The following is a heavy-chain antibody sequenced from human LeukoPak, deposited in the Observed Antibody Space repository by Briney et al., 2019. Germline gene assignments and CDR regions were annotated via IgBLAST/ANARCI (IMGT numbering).Heavy chain of an antibody. D-gene: IGHD3-10*01. J-gene: IGHJ3*01. CDR3: AKAERPYGSGSYPN. CDR2: ISFDGSYK. CDR1: GFTFSSYV. V-gene: IGHV3-30*18. Sequence: GGSLRLSCAASGFTFSSYVMHWVRQAPGKGLERVALISFDGSYKYYADSVKGRFTISRDNSENTLYLQMNSLRAEDTAVYYCAKAERPYGSGSYPNWGQGTMVTVSS.